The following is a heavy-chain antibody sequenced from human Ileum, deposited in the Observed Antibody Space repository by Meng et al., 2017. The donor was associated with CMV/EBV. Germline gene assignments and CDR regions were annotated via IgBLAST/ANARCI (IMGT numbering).Heavy chain of an antibody. CDR2: ISSSSSYI. D-gene: IGHD3-3*01. Sequence: GGSLRLSCAASGFTFSSYSMHWVRQAPGKGLEWVSSISSSSSYIYYADSVKGRFTISRDNSKNTLFLQMNSLRADDTAVYYCGRELFYDFWSGSPGGMDVWGQGTTVTVSS. V-gene: IGHV3-21*04. CDR1: GFTFSSYS. CDR3: GRELFYDFWSGSPGGMDV. J-gene: IGHJ6*02.